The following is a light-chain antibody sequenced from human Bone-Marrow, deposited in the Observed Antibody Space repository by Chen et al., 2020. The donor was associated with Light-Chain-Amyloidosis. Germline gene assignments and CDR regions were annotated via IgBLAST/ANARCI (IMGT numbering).Light chain of an antibody. V-gene: IGLV2-23*02. J-gene: IGLJ2*01. CDR1: SSDVGNYNL. CDR2: EVN. CDR3: GSYAGSNTVV. Sequence: QSALTQPASVSGSPGQSITISCTGSSSDVGNYNLVSWYQQHPGKAPQLMIFEVNKRPSGVSNRFSGSKSGNTASLTSSGLLDEDEADYHCGSYAGSNTVVFGGGTKLTVL.